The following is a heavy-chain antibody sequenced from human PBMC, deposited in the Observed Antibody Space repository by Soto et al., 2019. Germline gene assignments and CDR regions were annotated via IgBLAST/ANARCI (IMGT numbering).Heavy chain of an antibody. D-gene: IGHD3-9*01. CDR2: ISSSSSYI. Sequence: PGGSLRLSCAASGFTFSSYSMNWVRQAPGKGLEWVSSISSSSSYIYCADSVKGRFTISRDNAKNSLYLQMNSLRAEDTAVYYCARVHYDILTGWVPFDYWGQGTLVTVSS. CDR3: ARVHYDILTGWVPFDY. CDR1: GFTFSSYS. J-gene: IGHJ4*02. V-gene: IGHV3-21*01.